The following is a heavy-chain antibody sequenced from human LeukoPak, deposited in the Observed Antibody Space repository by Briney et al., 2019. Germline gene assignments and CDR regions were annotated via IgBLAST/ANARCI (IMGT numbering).Heavy chain of an antibody. Sequence: ASVKVSCKASGYTFTGYYMHWVRQAPGQGLEWMGWINPNSGGTNYAQKFQGRVTMTRDTSISTAYMELSRLRSDDTAVYYCARVGGDYYYYYMDVWGKGTTVTISS. J-gene: IGHJ6*03. CDR2: INPNSGGT. CDR3: ARVGGDYYYYYMDV. D-gene: IGHD3-16*01. CDR1: GYTFTGYY. V-gene: IGHV1-2*02.